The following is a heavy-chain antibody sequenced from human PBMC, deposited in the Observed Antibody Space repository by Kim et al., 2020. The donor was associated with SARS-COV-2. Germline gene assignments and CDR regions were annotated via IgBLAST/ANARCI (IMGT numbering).Heavy chain of an antibody. D-gene: IGHD3-10*01. CDR2: IIPMYGVT. Sequence: SVKVSCKAPGGTLIKYGISWVRQAPGQGLEWMGGIIPMYGVTNYAQKLRGRVTITADGFTSVSDMELSSLRSDDTAVYYCARGRDYSSGSEMAFDIWGQGTMVTVSS. CDR3: ARGRDYSSGSEMAFDI. CDR1: GGTLIKYG. J-gene: IGHJ3*02. V-gene: IGHV1-69*13.